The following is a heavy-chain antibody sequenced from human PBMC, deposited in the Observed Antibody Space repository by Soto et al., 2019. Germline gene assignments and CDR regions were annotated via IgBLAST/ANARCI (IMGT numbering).Heavy chain of an antibody. J-gene: IGHJ4*02. CDR1: GASISAYY. CDR3: AKMRGNYFDY. CDR2: ISDNGST. Sequence: PSETLSLTCSVSGASISAYYWSWIRRPPGKGLEWVGYISDNGSTNYNSSLKSRVIISLDTSKNQFSLQLSSVTAADTTLYYCAKMRGNYFDYWGQGNLVTVSS. V-gene: IGHV4-59*01.